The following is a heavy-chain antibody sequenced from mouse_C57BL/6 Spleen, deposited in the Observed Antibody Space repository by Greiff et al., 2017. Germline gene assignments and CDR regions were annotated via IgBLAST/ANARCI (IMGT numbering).Heavy chain of an antibody. CDR1: GFTFSSYT. J-gene: IGHJ2*01. CDR2: ISGGGGNT. Sequence: EVQLVGSGGGLVKPGGSLKLSCAASGFTFSSYTMSWVRQTPEKRLEWVATISGGGGNTYYPDSVKGRFTISRDNAKNTLYLQMSSLRSEDTALYYCARRLLRYYFDYWGQGTTLTVSS. CDR3: ARRLLRYYFDY. D-gene: IGHD1-1*01. V-gene: IGHV5-9*01.